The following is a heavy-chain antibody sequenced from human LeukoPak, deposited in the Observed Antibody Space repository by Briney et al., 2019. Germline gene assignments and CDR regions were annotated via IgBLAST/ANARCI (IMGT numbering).Heavy chain of an antibody. CDR2: IIPILGIA. Sequence: SVKVSCKASGGTFSSYAISWVRQAPGQGLEWMGRIIPILGIANYAQKFQGRVTITADKSTSTAYMELSSLRSEDTAVYYCARGEQWLVPHGMDVWGQGTTVTVS. D-gene: IGHD6-19*01. V-gene: IGHV1-69*04. CDR1: GGTFSSYA. CDR3: ARGEQWLVPHGMDV. J-gene: IGHJ6*02.